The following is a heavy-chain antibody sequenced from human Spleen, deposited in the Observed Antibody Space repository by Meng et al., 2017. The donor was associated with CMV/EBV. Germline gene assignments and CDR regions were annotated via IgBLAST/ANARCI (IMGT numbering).Heavy chain of an antibody. CDR3: ARGRQELGRYYGMDV. V-gene: IGHV1-2*02. Sequence: ASVKVSCKASGYTFTGYYMHWVRQAPGQGLEWMGWINPNSGGTNYAQKFQGRVTMTRDTSISTAYMELSSLRSEDTAVYYCARGRQELGRYYGMDVWGQGTTVTVSS. J-gene: IGHJ6*02. D-gene: IGHD4-11*01. CDR2: INPNSGGT. CDR1: GYTFTGYY.